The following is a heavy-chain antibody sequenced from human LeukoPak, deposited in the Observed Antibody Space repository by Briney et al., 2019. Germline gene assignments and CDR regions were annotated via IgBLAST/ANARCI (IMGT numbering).Heavy chain of an antibody. Sequence: SETLSLTWTVSGGSISSYYWSWMRQPPGQGLEWIGYIYYSGSTNYNPSLKSRVTISVDTSKNQFSLKLSSVTAADTAVYYCARGVGAAGTFDYWGQGTLVTVSS. V-gene: IGHV4-59*12. CDR3: ARGVGAAGTFDY. CDR1: GGSISSYY. J-gene: IGHJ4*02. D-gene: IGHD6-13*01. CDR2: IYYSGST.